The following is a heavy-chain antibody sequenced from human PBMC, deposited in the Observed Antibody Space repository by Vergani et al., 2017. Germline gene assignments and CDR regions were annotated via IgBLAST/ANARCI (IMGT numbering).Heavy chain of an antibody. V-gene: IGHV3-7*01. D-gene: IGHD5-18*01. CDR1: GFTFSSYA. CDR2: IKQDGSEK. CDR3: ARDLSTAMVLGGDY. Sequence: EVQLLESGGGLVQPGGSLRLSCAASGFTFSSYAMSWVRQAPGKGLEWVANIKQDGSEKYYVDSVKGRFTISRDNAKNSLYLQMNSLRAEDTAVYYCARDLSTAMVLGGDYWGQGTLVTVSS. J-gene: IGHJ4*02.